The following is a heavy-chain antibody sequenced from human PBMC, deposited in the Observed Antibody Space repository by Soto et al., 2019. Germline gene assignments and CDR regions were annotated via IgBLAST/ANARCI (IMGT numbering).Heavy chain of an antibody. Sequence: QVQLVESGGGVVQPGRSLRLSCAASGFTFSSYGIHWVRQAPGKGLEWVAVISYDGNTKYYADSVKGRFTISRDNSKNTLSLQMNSLRAEDTAVYYCASEIRDSRSSDLDFWGQGTLVTVSS. CDR2: ISYDGNTK. J-gene: IGHJ4*02. CDR3: ASEIRDSRSSDLDF. CDR1: GFTFSSYG. V-gene: IGHV3-30*03. D-gene: IGHD6-6*01.